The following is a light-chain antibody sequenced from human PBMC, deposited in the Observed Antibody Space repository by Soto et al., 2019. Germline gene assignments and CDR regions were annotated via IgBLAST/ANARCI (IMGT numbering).Light chain of an antibody. J-gene: IGKJ2*01. V-gene: IGKV3-20*01. CDR1: QSVSSSF. Sequence: EIVLTQSPGTLSLSPGERATLSCRASQSVSSSFLAWYRQKPRQAPMLVMYGASTRAPGIPDRFSGRGSGRDFTLTSSSEEREYFTVYYCQRYGNSYTFGQGTKLEIK. CDR3: QRYGNSYT. CDR2: GAS.